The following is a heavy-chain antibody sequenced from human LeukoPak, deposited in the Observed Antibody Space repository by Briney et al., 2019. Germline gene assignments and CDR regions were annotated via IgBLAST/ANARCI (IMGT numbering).Heavy chain of an antibody. CDR1: GFTFSSYD. V-gene: IGHV3-13*01. CDR3: AREWSRFTPPDY. Sequence: GGSLRLSCAASGFTFSSYDMHWVRQATGKGLEWVSAIGTAGDTYYPGSVKGRFTISRENAKNSLYLQMNSLRAEDTAVYYCAREWSRFTPPDYWGQGTLVTVSS. CDR2: IGTAGDT. D-gene: IGHD2-8*01. J-gene: IGHJ4*02.